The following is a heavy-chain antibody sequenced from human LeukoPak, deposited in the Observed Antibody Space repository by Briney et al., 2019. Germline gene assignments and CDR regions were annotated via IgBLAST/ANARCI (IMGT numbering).Heavy chain of an antibody. CDR2: IYTSGST. Sequence: SETLSLTCTVSGGSISSDDYYWSWIRQPAGKGLEWIGRIYTSGSTNYNPSLKSRVTISVDTSKNQFSLRLSSVTAADTAMYYCARGFYGSGSYSPPYYYMDVWGKGTTVTISS. J-gene: IGHJ6*03. D-gene: IGHD3-10*01. V-gene: IGHV4-61*02. CDR3: ARGFYGSGSYSPPYYYMDV. CDR1: GGSISSDDYY.